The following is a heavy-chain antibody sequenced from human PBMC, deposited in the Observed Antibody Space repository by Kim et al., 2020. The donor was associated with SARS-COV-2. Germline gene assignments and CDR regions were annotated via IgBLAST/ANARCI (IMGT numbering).Heavy chain of an antibody. Sequence: GGSLRLSCAASGFTFDDYTMHWFRQAPGKGLEWFSLIIWDGGSTYYADSVKGRFTISRDNSKNSLYLQMNSLRTEDTALYYCAKDIGGYSYGFDYWGQGTLVTVSS. J-gene: IGHJ4*02. V-gene: IGHV3-43*01. D-gene: IGHD5-18*01. CDR3: AKDIGGYSYGFDY. CDR1: GFTFDDYT. CDR2: IIWDGGST.